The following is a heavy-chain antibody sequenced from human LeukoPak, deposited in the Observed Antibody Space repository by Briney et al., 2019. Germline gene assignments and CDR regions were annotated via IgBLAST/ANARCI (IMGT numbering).Heavy chain of an antibody. Sequence: GESLRLSCAASGFTFSSYAMNWVRQAPGKGLEWVSSISSSSSYIYYADSVKGRFTISRDNSKNTLYLQMNSLRAGDTAVYYCAKVGTVYFPLDFWGQGTLVAVSS. V-gene: IGHV3-21*04. CDR3: AKVGTVYFPLDF. CDR1: GFTFSSYA. D-gene: IGHD2/OR15-2a*01. J-gene: IGHJ4*02. CDR2: ISSSSSYI.